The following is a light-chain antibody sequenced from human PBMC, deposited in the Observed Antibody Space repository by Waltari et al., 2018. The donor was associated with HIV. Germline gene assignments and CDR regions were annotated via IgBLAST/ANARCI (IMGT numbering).Light chain of an antibody. CDR3: QQSYSVPRT. CDR1: QRIRRS. Sequence: DIQMPQSPASLSASIGDKVTITCRTSQRIRRSLHWYKQRPGKAPKFLIYDASSLQSGVPSRFSGSGSVTDFTLTMRIMQPEEFATYYCQQSYSVPRTFGQGTKVEI. J-gene: IGKJ1*01. CDR2: DAS. V-gene: IGKV1-39*01.